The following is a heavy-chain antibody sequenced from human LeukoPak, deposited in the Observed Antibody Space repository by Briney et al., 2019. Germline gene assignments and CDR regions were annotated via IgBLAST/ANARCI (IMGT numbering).Heavy chain of an antibody. CDR2: IYYSGST. J-gene: IGHJ4*02. D-gene: IGHD4-23*01. CDR1: GGSISSYY. Sequence: SETLSLTCTVSGGSISSYYWSWIRQPPGKGLEWIGYIYYSGSTNYNPSLKSRVTISVDTSKNQFSLKLSSVTAADTAVYYCARMGFDGKCFNRGQGTLVTVSS. CDR3: ARMGFDGKCFN. V-gene: IGHV4-59*01.